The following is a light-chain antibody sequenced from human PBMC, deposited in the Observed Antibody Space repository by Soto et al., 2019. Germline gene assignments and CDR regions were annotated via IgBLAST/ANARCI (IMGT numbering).Light chain of an antibody. V-gene: IGLV2-14*01. J-gene: IGLJ2*01. Sequence: SALIQPASVSGSPGQSINISCTGTSSDVGGYNFVSWYQHHSGKAPKLIIYEVSDRPSGISNRFSGSKSGNTASLTISGLQAEDEADYYCSSYTSSSTSVLFGGGTKLTVL. CDR1: SSDVGGYNF. CDR3: SSYTSSSTSVL. CDR2: EVS.